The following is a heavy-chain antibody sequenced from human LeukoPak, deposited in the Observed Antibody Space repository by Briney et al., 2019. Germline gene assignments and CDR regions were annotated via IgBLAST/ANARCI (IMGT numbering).Heavy chain of an antibody. J-gene: IGHJ4*02. D-gene: IGHD6-19*01. CDR1: GFTFSSYS. CDR3: ARGIAVAYFDY. V-gene: IGHV3-21*01. Sequence: GGSLRLSCAASGFTFSSYSMNWVRQAQGEGMEWVSSISSSSSYIYYADSVKGRFTISRDNAKNSLYLQMNSLRAEDTAVYYCARGIAVAYFDYWGQGTLVTVSS. CDR2: ISSSSSYI.